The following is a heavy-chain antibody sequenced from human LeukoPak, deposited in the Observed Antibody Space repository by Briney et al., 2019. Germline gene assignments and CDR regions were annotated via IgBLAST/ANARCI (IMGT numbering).Heavy chain of an antibody. D-gene: IGHD6-19*01. CDR3: AKDGIAVAGTESRYYYYYYMDV. CDR2: IRYDISNK. Sequence: GRSLRLSSPSSGFTFTSYGMHWVRQAPGKGLEWVAFIRYDISNKYYANSVKGRFTISRDNSKNTRYLQMNSLRAEDTAVYYCAKDGIAVAGTESRYYYYYYMDVWGKGTTVTISS. V-gene: IGHV3-30*02. CDR1: GFTFTSYG. J-gene: IGHJ6*03.